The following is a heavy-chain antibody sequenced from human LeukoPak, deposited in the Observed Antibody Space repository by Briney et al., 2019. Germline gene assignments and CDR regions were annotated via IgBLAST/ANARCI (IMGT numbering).Heavy chain of an antibody. CDR1: GYTFTIYG. CDR2: ISAYNGNT. J-gene: IGHJ4*02. D-gene: IGHD3-9*01. CDR3: AGTLLRYFDRPGGDY. Sequence: ASVKVSCKASGYTFTIYGISWVRQAPGQGLEWMGWISAYNGNTNYAQKLQGRVTMTTDTSTSTAYMELRSLRSDDTAVYYCAGTLLRYFDRPGGDYWGQGTLVTVSS. V-gene: IGHV1-18*04.